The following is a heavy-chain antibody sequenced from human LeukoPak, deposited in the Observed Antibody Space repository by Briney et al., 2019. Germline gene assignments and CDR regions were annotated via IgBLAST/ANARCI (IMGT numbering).Heavy chain of an antibody. CDR3: ARGRRSTDIVVVPAAAASFDP. J-gene: IGHJ5*02. Sequence: SETLSLTCAVYGGSFSGYYWSWIRQPPGKGLEWIGEINHSGSTNYNPSLKSRVTISVDTSKNQFSLKLSSVTAADTAVYYCARGRRSTDIVVVPAAAASFDPWGQGTLVTVSS. D-gene: IGHD2-2*01. CDR1: GGSFSGYY. CDR2: INHSGST. V-gene: IGHV4-34*01.